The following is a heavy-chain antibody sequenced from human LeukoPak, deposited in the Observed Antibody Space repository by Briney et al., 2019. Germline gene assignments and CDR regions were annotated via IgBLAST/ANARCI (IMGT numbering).Heavy chain of an antibody. J-gene: IGHJ6*03. CDR1: GGSISSYY. CDR2: IYTSGST. Sequence: SETLSLTCTVSGGSISSYYWSWIRQPAGKGLEWIGRIYTSGSTNYNPSLKSRVTMSVDTSKNQFSLKLSSVTAADTAVYYCARDAVDIVVVPAARDLYYYYMDVWGKGTTVTVSS. D-gene: IGHD2-2*03. CDR3: ARDAVDIVVVPAARDLYYYYMDV. V-gene: IGHV4-4*07.